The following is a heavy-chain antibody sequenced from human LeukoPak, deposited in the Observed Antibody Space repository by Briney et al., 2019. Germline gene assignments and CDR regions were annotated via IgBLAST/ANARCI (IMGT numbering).Heavy chain of an antibody. CDR2: MYHSGGT. V-gene: IGHV4-39*07. CDR3: ARLSAVTGTVDY. CDR1: GGSISSSSYY. Sequence: SETLSLTCTVSGGSISSSSYYWGWIRQPPGRGLEWIGSMYHSGGTYYKSSLKSRVTISVDTSKNQISLKLTSVTAADTAVYYCARLSAVTGTVDYWGQGTLVTVSS. J-gene: IGHJ4*02. D-gene: IGHD6-13*01.